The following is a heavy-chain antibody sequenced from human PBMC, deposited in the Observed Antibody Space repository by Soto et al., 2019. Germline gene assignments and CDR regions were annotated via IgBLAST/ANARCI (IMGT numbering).Heavy chain of an antibody. CDR2: ISSSGSTI. J-gene: IGHJ4*02. Sequence: GGSLRLSCAASGFTFSSYEMNWVRQAPGKGLEWVSYISSSGSTIYYADSVKGRFTISRDNAKNSLYLQMNSLRAEDTALYYCAKYGKETLPHFDYWGQGTLVTVSS. CDR1: GFTFSSYE. V-gene: IGHV3-48*03. CDR3: AKYGKETLPHFDY. D-gene: IGHD1-1*01.